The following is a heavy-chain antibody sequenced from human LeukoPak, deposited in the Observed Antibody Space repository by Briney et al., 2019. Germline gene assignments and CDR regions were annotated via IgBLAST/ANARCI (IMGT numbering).Heavy chain of an antibody. D-gene: IGHD2-8*01. J-gene: IGHJ5*02. V-gene: IGHV1-3*03. CDR3: ARARPPYCTNGVCYNRGWFDP. CDR1: GYTFTSYA. CDR2: INAGNGNT. Sequence: GASVKVSCKASGYTFTSYAMHWVRQATGQRLEWMGWINAGNGNTKYSQEFQGRVTITRDTSASTAYMELSSLRSEDMAVYYCARARPPYCTNGVCYNRGWFDPWGQGTLVTVSS.